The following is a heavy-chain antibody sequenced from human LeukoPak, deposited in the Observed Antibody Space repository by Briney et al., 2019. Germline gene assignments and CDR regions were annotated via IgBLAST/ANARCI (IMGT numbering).Heavy chain of an antibody. J-gene: IGHJ6*04. Sequence: GGSLRLSCSASGFPFSSYAMHWVRQAPGKGLEYVSAISDSGGSTYYADSVKGRFTISRDNSQNTLYLQMSSLRAEDTAVYFCVCGCSFGPFGMGVWGEGSTVTDSS. V-gene: IGHV3-64D*09. D-gene: IGHD2-8*01. CDR2: ISDSGGST. CDR3: VCGCSFGPFGMGV. CDR1: GFPFSSYA.